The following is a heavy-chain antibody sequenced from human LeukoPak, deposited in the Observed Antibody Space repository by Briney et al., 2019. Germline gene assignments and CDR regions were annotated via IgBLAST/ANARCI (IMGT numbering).Heavy chain of an antibody. J-gene: IGHJ1*01. CDR2: IWYDGSNK. Sequence: AGRSLRLSCAASGFTFRNYAMHWVRQAPGKGLEWVAVIWYDGSNKYYADSVEGRFTISRDNSKNTLYLQMSSLRAEDTAVYYCANLIIGAGGYEYFQHWGQGTLVSVSS. CDR1: GFTFRNYA. D-gene: IGHD6-13*01. V-gene: IGHV3-33*06. CDR3: ANLIIGAGGYEYFQH.